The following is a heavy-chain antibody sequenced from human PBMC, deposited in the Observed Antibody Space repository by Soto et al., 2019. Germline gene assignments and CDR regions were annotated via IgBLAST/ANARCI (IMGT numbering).Heavy chain of an antibody. V-gene: IGHV1-18*01. CDR2: INAYNGNT. J-gene: IGHJ4*02. CDR3: ARDLGYCSSTSCDPYFDY. Sequence: EASVKVSCKASGYTFASYAMHWVRQAPGQRLEWMGWINAYNGNTNYAQKLQGRVTMTTDTSTSTAYMELRSLRSDDTAVYYCARDLGYCSSTSCDPYFDYWGQGTLVTVSS. D-gene: IGHD2-2*01. CDR1: GYTFASYA.